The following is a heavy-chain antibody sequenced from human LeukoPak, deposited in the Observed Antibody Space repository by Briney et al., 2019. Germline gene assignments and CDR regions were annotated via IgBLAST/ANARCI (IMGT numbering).Heavy chain of an antibody. J-gene: IGHJ4*02. D-gene: IGHD2-21*02. CDR1: GFTFSDYY. CDR2: INHSGST. V-gene: IGHV4-34*01. CDR3: ARSDTYCGGDCYALDY. Sequence: SGGSLRLSCAASGFTFSDYYMSWIRQPPGKGLEWIGEINHSGSTNYNPSLKSRVTISVDTSKNQFSLKLSSVTAADTAVYYCARSDTYCGGDCYALDYWGQGTLVTVSS.